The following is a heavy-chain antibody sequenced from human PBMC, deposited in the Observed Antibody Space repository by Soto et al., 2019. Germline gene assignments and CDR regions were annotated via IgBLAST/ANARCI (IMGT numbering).Heavy chain of an antibody. V-gene: IGHV3-23*01. CDR3: VKDRRRVFWLMGELEH. Sequence: DVQVLESGGGLVQPGGSLRLSCAASGFAFSTYAMTWVRQAPGKGLEWVSVVSPSGGTIHYADSVKGRFSISRENSNNTLFLQMNSLRVEDTAVYFCVKDRRRVFWLMGELEHWGQGTLVTVSS. CDR2: VSPSGGTI. CDR1: GFAFSTYA. J-gene: IGHJ4*02. D-gene: IGHD3-16*01.